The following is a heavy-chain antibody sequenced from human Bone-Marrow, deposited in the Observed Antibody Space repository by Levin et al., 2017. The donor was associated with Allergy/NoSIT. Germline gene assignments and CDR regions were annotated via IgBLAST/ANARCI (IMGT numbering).Heavy chain of an antibody. CDR2: IYTSGST. Sequence: SETLSLTCTVSGGSISSYYWSWIRQPAGKGLEWIGRIYTSGSTNYNPSLKSRVTMSVDTSKNQFSLKLSSVTAADTAVYYCAREVIWFEHHGVRFDPWGQGTLVTVSS. D-gene: IGHD3-10*01. CDR3: AREVIWFEHHGVRFDP. V-gene: IGHV4-4*07. J-gene: IGHJ5*02. CDR1: GGSISSYY.